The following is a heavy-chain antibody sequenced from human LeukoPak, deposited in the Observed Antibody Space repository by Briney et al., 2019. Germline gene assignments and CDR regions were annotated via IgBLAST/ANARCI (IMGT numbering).Heavy chain of an antibody. Sequence: SVKVSCKASGGTFSSYAMSWVRQAPGQGLEWMGRIIPILGIANYAQKFQGRVTITADKSTSTAYMELSSLRSEDTAVYYCARDRYLIVATIEFDPWGQGTLVTVSS. CDR1: GGTFSSYA. D-gene: IGHD5-12*01. CDR2: IIPILGIA. J-gene: IGHJ5*02. V-gene: IGHV1-69*04. CDR3: ARDRYLIVATIEFDP.